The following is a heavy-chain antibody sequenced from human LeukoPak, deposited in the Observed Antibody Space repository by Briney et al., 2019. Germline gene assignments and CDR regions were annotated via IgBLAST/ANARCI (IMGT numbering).Heavy chain of an antibody. V-gene: IGHV3-23*01. CDR2: ISGSGGST. D-gene: IGHD3-10*01. CDR3: AKKHGSGSYGSDY. Sequence: GGSPRLSCAASGFTFSSYAMSWVRQAPGKGLEWVSAISGSGGSTYYADSVKGRFTISRDNSKNTLYLQMNSLRAEDTAVYYCAKKHGSGSYGSDYWGQGTLVTVSS. CDR1: GFTFSSYA. J-gene: IGHJ4*02.